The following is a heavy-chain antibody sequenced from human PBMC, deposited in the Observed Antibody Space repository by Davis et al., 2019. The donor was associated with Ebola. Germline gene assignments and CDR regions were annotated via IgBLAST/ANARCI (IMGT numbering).Heavy chain of an antibody. CDR1: GFTFSSYS. V-gene: IGHV3-21*01. CDR3: ARVDYDFWSGYYTAAFDI. J-gene: IGHJ3*02. CDR2: ISSSSSYI. Sequence: GGSLRLSCAASGFTFSSYSMNWVRQAPGKGLEWVSSISSSSSYIYYADSVKGRFTISRDNAKNSLYLQMNSLRDEDTAVYYCARVDYDFWSGYYTAAFDIWGQGTMVTVSS. D-gene: IGHD3-3*01.